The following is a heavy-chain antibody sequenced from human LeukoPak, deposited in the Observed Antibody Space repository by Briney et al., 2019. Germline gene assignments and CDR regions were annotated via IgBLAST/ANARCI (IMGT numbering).Heavy chain of an antibody. J-gene: IGHJ6*03. D-gene: IGHD3-10*01. CDR1: GYTFSRYG. CDR2: ISGYNGHT. Sequence: ASVKVSCKASGYTFSRYGISWVRQAPGEGLEWVGWISGYNGHTKYAQKVQGRVTMSTDTSTSTAYMELRSLRSDDTAVYYCARDGGSGSARDYYYYYYMDVWGKGTTVTISS. CDR3: ARDGGSGSARDYYYYYYMDV. V-gene: IGHV1-18*01.